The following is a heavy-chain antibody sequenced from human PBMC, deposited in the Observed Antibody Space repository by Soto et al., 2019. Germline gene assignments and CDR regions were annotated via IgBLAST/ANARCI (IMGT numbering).Heavy chain of an antibody. CDR3: ARGVGYCISTSCSNWFDP. V-gene: IGHV3-11*01. J-gene: IGHJ5*02. D-gene: IGHD2-2*01. Sequence: GGSLRLSCAASGFTFSDYYMSWIRQAPGKGLEWVSYISSSGSTIYYADSVKGRFTISRDNAKNSLYLQMNSLRAEDTAVYYCARGVGYCISTSCSNWFDPWGQGTLVTVSS. CDR2: ISSSGSTI. CDR1: GFTFSDYY.